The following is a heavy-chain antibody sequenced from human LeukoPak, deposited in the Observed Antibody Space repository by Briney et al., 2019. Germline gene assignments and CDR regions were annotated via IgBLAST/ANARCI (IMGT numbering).Heavy chain of an antibody. CDR2: MNPNSGNT. CDR3: ANLGELRYPTPELVDY. D-gene: IGHD3-10*01. V-gene: IGHV1-8*01. J-gene: IGHJ4*02. CDR1: GYTFTSYD. Sequence: ASVKVSCKASGYTFTSYDINWVRQATGQGLEWMGWMNPNSGNTGDAQKFQGRVTMTRNTSISTAYMELSSLRSEDTVVYYCANLGELRYPTPELVDYWGQGTLVTVSS.